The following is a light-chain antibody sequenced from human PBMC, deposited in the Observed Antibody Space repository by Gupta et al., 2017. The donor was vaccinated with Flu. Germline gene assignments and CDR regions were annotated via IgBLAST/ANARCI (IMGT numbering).Light chain of an antibody. CDR2: GAS. CDR3: QLYGSSPAFT. V-gene: IGKV3-20*01. Sequence: IVLTQSPGSLSLSPGEGVTLSCRASQTVADSFLAWYQQQPGQAPRLLIYGASTRVPGIPDRFSGGESGTTFTLTITRLEPEDFALYYCQLYGSSPAFTFGQGTKLDIK. CDR1: QTVADSF. J-gene: IGKJ2*01.